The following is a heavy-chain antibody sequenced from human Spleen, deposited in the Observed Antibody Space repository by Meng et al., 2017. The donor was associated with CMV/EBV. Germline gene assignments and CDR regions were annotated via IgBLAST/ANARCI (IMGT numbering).Heavy chain of an antibody. D-gene: IGHD1-26*01. V-gene: IGHV3-21*01. CDR3: ARSILGATKPPYDC. Sequence: GESLKISCAASGFTFSSYRINWVRQAPGKGLEWVASISSTSAYIYYAESVEGRFIISRDNAKSSLYLTMDNLAVEDTAVYYCARSILGATKPPYDCWGQGTLVTVSS. CDR1: GFTFSSYR. CDR2: ISSTSAYI. J-gene: IGHJ4*02.